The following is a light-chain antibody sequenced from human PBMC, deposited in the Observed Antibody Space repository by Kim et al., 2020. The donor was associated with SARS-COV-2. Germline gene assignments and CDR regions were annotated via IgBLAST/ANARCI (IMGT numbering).Light chain of an antibody. CDR2: WAS. V-gene: IGKV4-1*01. J-gene: IGKJ3*01. Sequence: ATINYKSSQSVLYSSNNKICLAWYQQKPGQPPKLLIYWASTRESGVPDRFSGSGSGTDFTLTISSLQAEDVAVYYCQQYYSTPLTFGPGTKVDIK. CDR1: QSVLYSSNNKIC. CDR3: QQYYSTPLT.